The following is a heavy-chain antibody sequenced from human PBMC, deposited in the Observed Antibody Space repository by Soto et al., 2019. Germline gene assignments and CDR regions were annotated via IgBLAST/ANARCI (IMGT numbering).Heavy chain of an antibody. D-gene: IGHD2-15*01. V-gene: IGHV4-31*03. CDR3: ARGVVAWPRDEYYFDY. J-gene: IGHJ4*02. CDR1: GGSISSGGYY. Sequence: QVQLQESGPGLVKPSQTLSLTCTVSGGSISSGGYYWSWIRQHPGKGLEWIGYIYYSGSTYYNPSLKSRVTISVDTSKNQFSLKLSSVTAADTAVYYCARGVVAWPRDEYYFDYWGQGTLVTVSS. CDR2: IYYSGST.